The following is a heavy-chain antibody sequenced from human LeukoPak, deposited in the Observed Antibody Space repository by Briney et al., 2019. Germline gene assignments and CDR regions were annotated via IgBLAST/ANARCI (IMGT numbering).Heavy chain of an antibody. CDR2: ISYDGSNK. J-gene: IGHJ5*02. V-gene: IGHV3-30*19. D-gene: IGHD4-17*01. CDR3: ARDDNGDYVRWFDP. Sequence: GRSLRLSCAASGFTFSSYGMHWVRQAPGKGLEWVAVISYDGSNKYYADSVKGRFTISRDNSKNTLYLQMNSLRAEDTAVYYCARDDNGDYVRWFDPWGQGTLVTVSS. CDR1: GFTFSSYG.